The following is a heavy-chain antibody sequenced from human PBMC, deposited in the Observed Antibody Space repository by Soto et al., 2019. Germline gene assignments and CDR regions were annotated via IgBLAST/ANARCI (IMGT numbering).Heavy chain of an antibody. CDR3: AREGSSTPSRLYYYYMDV. CDR1: GFTFSSYG. V-gene: IGHV3-33*01. CDR2: IWYDGSNK. J-gene: IGHJ6*03. D-gene: IGHD2-2*01. Sequence: GGSLRLSCAASGFTFSSYGMHWVRQAPGKGLEWVAVIWYDGSNKYYADSVKGRFTISRDNSKNTLYLQMNSLRAEDTAVYYCAREGSSTPSRLYYYYMDVWGKGTTVTVSS.